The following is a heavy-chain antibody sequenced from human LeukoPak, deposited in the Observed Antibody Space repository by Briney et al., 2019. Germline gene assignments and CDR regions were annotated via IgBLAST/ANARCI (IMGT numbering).Heavy chain of an antibody. Sequence: ASVKVSCKASGYTFTGYYMHWVRQAPGQGLEWMGWINPNSGGTNYAQKFQGRVTMTRDTSISTAYMELSRLRSDDTAVYYCARGIAAAPRAPFDYWGQGTLVTVSS. D-gene: IGHD6-13*01. CDR1: GYTFTGYY. CDR2: INPNSGGT. J-gene: IGHJ4*02. CDR3: ARGIAAAPRAPFDY. V-gene: IGHV1-2*02.